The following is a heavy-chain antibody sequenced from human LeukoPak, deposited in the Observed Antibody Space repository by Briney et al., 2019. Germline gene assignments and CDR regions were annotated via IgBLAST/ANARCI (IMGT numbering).Heavy chain of an antibody. CDR1: GGSISSGGYY. CDR2: IYHSGST. V-gene: IGHV4-30-2*01. Sequence: SETLSLTCTVSGGSISSGGYYWSWIQQPPGKGLEWIGYIYHSGSTYYNPSLKSRVTISVDRSKNQFSLKLSSVTAADTAVYYCARGLLPSRYYYYMDVWGKGTTVTVSS. CDR3: ARGLLPSRYYYYMDV. D-gene: IGHD3-22*01. J-gene: IGHJ6*03.